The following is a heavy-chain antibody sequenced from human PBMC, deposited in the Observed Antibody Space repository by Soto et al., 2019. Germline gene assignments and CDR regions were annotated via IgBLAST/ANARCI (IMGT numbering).Heavy chain of an antibody. CDR3: AKVGSVTADY. D-gene: IGHD4-17*01. V-gene: IGHV3-23*01. J-gene: IGHJ4*02. CDR2: ISGSGGST. CDR1: GFTFTNAW. Sequence: GGSLRLSCAASGFTFTNAWINWVRQAPGKGLEWVSAISGSGGSTYYADSVKGRFTISRDNSKNTLYLQMNSLRAEDTAVYYCAKVGSVTADYWGQRTLVTGSS.